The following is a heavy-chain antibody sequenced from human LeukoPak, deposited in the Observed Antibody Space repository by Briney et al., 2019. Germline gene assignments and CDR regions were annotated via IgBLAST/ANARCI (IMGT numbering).Heavy chain of an antibody. Sequence: PSETLSLTCAVYGGSFSGYYWSWIPQPPGKGLEWIGEINHSGSTNYNPSLKSRVTISVDTSKNQFSLKLSSVTAADTAVYYCARGSSDNSSTVTTTPYYFDYWGQGTLVTVSS. CDR3: ARGSSDNSSTVTTTPYYFDY. CDR1: GGSFSGYY. D-gene: IGHD4-17*01. CDR2: INHSGST. J-gene: IGHJ4*02. V-gene: IGHV4-34*01.